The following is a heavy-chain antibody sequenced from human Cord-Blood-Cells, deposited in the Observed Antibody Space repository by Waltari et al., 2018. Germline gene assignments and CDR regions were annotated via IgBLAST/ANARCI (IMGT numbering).Heavy chain of an antibody. J-gene: IGHJ3*02. CDR3: ARYSSSWYAFDI. Sequence: EVQLVESGGGLVKPGGSLRLSGPASGFPFSRDSLSWVRQAPGKGLELVSSISSSSSYIYYADSVKGLFTIPRDNAKNSLYLQMNSLRAEDTAVYYCARYSSSWYAFDIWGQGTMVTVSS. D-gene: IGHD6-13*01. CDR2: ISSSSSYI. V-gene: IGHV3-21*01. CDR1: GFPFSRDS.